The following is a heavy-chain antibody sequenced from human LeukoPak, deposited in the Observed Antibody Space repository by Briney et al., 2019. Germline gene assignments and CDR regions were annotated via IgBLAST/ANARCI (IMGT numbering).Heavy chain of an antibody. V-gene: IGHV4-59*01. CDR1: GGSISSYY. Sequence: SETLSLTCTVSGGSISSYYWSWIRQPPGKGLEWIGYIYYSGSTNYNPSLKSRVTISVDTSKNQFPLKLSSVTAADTAVYYCARDFWNEGENWFDPWGQGTLVTVSS. CDR2: IYYSGST. J-gene: IGHJ5*02. D-gene: IGHD1-1*01. CDR3: ARDFWNEGENWFDP.